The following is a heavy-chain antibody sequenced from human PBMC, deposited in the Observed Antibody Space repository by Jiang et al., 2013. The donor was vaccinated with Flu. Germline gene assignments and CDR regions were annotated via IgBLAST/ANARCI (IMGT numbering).Heavy chain of an antibody. CDR3: AARREMATTFGSRRSFDY. J-gene: IGHJ4*02. D-gene: IGHD5-24*01. CDR1: GGSISSGGYY. CDR2: IYYSGST. Sequence: GSGLVKPSQTLSLTCTVSGGSISSGGYYWSWIRQHPGKGLEWIGYIYYSGSTYYNPSLKSRVTISVDTSKNQFSLKLSSVTAADTAVYYCAARREMATTFGSRRSFDYWGQGTLVTVSS. V-gene: IGHV4-31*03.